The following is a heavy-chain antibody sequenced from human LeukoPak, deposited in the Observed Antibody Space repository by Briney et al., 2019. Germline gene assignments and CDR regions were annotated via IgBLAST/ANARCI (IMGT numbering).Heavy chain of an antibody. CDR2: ISAYNGNT. Sequence: ASVKVSCKASGYTFTSYGISWVRQVPGQGLEWMGWISAYNGNTNYAQKPQGRVTMTTDTSTSTAYMELRSLRSDDTAVYYCARLNHYDFWSGYYTLDYWGQGTLVTVSS. CDR3: ARLNHYDFWSGYYTLDY. D-gene: IGHD3-3*01. J-gene: IGHJ4*02. V-gene: IGHV1-18*01. CDR1: GYTFTSYG.